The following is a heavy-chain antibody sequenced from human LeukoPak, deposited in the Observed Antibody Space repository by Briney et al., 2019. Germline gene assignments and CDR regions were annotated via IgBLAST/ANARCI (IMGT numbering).Heavy chain of an antibody. CDR2: ISGSGGST. D-gene: IGHD3-22*01. V-gene: IGHV3-23*01. J-gene: IGHJ4*02. Sequence: GESLRLSCVSSGFSFSHYAMSWVRQAPGKGLEWVSSISGSGGSTHYVDSVKGRFTISRDKTKNTLYLQMNSLRAEDTAVYYCAKSSYYDASGYYREFYFDSWGQGTLVTVSS. CDR3: AKSSYYDASGYYREFYFDS. CDR1: GFSFSHYA.